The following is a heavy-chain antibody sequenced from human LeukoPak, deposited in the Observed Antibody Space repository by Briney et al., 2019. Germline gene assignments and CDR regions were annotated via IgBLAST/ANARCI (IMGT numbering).Heavy chain of an antibody. D-gene: IGHD6-19*01. CDR3: ARGGYEQWLYNY. Sequence: ASVKVSCKASGHTFTNYGITWVRQAPGQGLEWMGWISAYNGNTNYAQKFQGRVTMTTDTSTSTAYMELRSLRSEDTAVYYCARGGYEQWLYNYWGQGTLVTVSS. CDR1: GHTFTNYG. CDR2: ISAYNGNT. J-gene: IGHJ4*02. V-gene: IGHV1-18*01.